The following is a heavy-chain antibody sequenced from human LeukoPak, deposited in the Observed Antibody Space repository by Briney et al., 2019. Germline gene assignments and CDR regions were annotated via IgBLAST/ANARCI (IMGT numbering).Heavy chain of an antibody. CDR1: GYTFTSYD. V-gene: IGHV1-8*01. CDR3: ARVRQWLGTYGDY. D-gene: IGHD6-19*01. J-gene: IGHJ4*02. Sequence: ASVKVSCKASGYTFTSYDINWVRQATGQGLEWMGWMNPNSGNTGYAQKFQGRVTMTRNTSISTAYMELSSLRSEDTAVYYCARVRQWLGTYGDYWGQGTLVTVSS. CDR2: MNPNSGNT.